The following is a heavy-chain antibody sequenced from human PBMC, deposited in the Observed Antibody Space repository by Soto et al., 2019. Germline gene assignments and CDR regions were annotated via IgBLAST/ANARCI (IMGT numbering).Heavy chain of an antibody. V-gene: IGHV4-39*01. J-gene: IGHJ4*02. CDR1: HGSITSGDYF. Sequence: SETLSLTCTVSHGSITSGDYFWAWIRQPPGKGLEFIGSVHSSGGTYYSPSLKSRASISINKSKNQFSLKLTSVNAGDTAVYFCASVVVGATRQTGSDHWGQGTLVTVSS. CDR3: ASVVVGATRQTGSDH. D-gene: IGHD2-15*01. CDR2: VHSSGGT.